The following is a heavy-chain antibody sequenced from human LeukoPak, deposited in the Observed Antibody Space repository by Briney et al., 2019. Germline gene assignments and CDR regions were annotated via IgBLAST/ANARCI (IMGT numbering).Heavy chain of an antibody. CDR2: ISWSSGSI. Sequence: PGGSLRLSCAASGFSFDDYGMHWVRQVPGKGLEWVSGISWSSGSIAYADSVKGRFTISRDNAKNSLYLQMSSLRAEDTALYYCAKSRGGRDKYYFDHWGQGTRVTVSS. CDR3: AKSRGGRDKYYFDH. V-gene: IGHV3-9*01. J-gene: IGHJ4*02. D-gene: IGHD2-15*01. CDR1: GFSFDDYG.